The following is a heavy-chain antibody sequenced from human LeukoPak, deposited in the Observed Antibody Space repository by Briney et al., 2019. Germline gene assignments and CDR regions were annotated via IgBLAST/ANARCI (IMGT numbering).Heavy chain of an antibody. V-gene: IGHV3-21*01. J-gene: IGHJ3*02. Sequence: GGFLRLSCAASGFTFSNYAMSWVRQAPGKGLEWVSSIHSSSGSIYYADSLKGRFTISRDNAKNSLYRQMNSLRAEDTAVYYCARDLAWDAFDIWGQGTMVTVSS. CDR1: GFTFSNYA. CDR3: ARDLAWDAFDI. CDR2: IHSSSGSI.